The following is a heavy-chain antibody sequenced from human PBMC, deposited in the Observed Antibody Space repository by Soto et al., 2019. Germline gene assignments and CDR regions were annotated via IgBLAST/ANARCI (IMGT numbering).Heavy chain of an antibody. CDR1: GFTFINAW. Sequence: GGSLRLSCAASGFTFINAWMTWVRQAPGKGLEWVGRIKRKTDGETIHYAAPVKGRFTISRDDSKNTLYLQMNSLKIEDTAVYYCSTQEYSSNWYYFEYWGQGALVTVSS. D-gene: IGHD6-13*01. CDR2: IKRKTDGETI. J-gene: IGHJ4*02. CDR3: STQEYSSNWYYFEY. V-gene: IGHV3-15*07.